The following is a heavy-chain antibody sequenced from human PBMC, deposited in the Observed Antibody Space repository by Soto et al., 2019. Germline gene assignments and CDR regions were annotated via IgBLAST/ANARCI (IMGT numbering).Heavy chain of an antibody. CDR2: INAGNGNT. CDR3: ARDRYDSSGYYYFDY. Sequence: ASVKVSCKASGYTCTSYAMHWVRKAPGQRLEWMGWINAGNGNTKYSQKFQGRVTITRDTSASTAYMELSSLRSEDTAVYYCARDRYDSSGYYYFDYWGQGTLVTVSS. J-gene: IGHJ4*02. D-gene: IGHD3-22*01. V-gene: IGHV1-3*01. CDR1: GYTCTSYA.